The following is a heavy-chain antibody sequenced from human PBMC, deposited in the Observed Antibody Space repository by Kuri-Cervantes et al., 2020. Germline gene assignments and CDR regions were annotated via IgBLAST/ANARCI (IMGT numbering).Heavy chain of an antibody. J-gene: IGHJ4*02. V-gene: IGHV3-7*03. CDR3: AKYSSGSRSATDY. CDR1: GFTFGDYA. Sequence: GGSLRLSCTASGFTFGDYAMSWFRQAPGKGLEWVANIKQDGSEKYYVDSVKGRFTISRDNAKNSLYLQMNSLRAEDTAVYYCAKYSSGSRSATDYWGQGTLVTVSS. CDR2: IKQDGSEK. D-gene: IGHD6-19*01.